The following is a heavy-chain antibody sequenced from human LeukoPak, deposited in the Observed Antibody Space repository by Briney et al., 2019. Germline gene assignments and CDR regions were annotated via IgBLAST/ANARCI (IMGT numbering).Heavy chain of an antibody. Sequence: SETLSLTCTVSGGSISSYYWSWIRQPPGKGLDWIGYIYYSGSTNYNPSLKSRVTISVDTSKNQFSLKLSSVTAADTAVYYCARGGMAAAGVYYYMDVWGKGTTVTVSS. CDR2: IYYSGST. V-gene: IGHV4-59*01. D-gene: IGHD6-13*01. CDR1: GGSISSYY. J-gene: IGHJ6*03. CDR3: ARGGMAAAGVYYYMDV.